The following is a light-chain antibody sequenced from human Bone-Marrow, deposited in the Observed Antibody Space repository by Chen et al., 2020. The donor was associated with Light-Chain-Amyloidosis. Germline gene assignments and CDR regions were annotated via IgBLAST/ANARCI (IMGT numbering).Light chain of an antibody. CDR2: RDT. Sequence: SYELTQPPSVSVSPGQTARLTCSGDDLPTKYAYWYQQKPGQAPVLVIHRDTERPSGMSERYAGSSSGTKASLPISGGQAEDEADYDGQSADSSGTYEVIFGGGTKLTVL. J-gene: IGLJ2*01. CDR1: DLPTKY. V-gene: IGLV3-25*03. CDR3: QSADSSGTYEVI.